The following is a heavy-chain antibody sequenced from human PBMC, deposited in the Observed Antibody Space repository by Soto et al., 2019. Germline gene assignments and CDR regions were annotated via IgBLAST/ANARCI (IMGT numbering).Heavy chain of an antibody. CDR3: ANETRGYEIDS. Sequence: AQLVESGGGVVQPGRSLRLSCAASGFIFSGYAMHWVRQSPGKGLEWVAVVSYDGDTEYYADSVKGRFTISRDNSQNTVYLQMNSLRPEDAAIYYCANETRGYEIDSWGQGTLVTVSS. CDR2: VSYDGDTE. V-gene: IGHV3-30-3*02. CDR1: GFIFSGYA. J-gene: IGHJ4*02. D-gene: IGHD5-12*01.